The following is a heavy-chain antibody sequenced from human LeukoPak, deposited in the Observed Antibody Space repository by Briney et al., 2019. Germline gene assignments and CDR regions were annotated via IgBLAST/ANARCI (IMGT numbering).Heavy chain of an antibody. CDR1: GFTFSSYD. V-gene: IGHV3-23*01. CDR2: ITGSGGST. Sequence: GGSLRLSCAASGFTFSSYDMSWVRQAPGRGLECVSGITGSGGSTYYAYSVKGRFTISRDNSKNTLYLQMNSLRAEDTAVYYCAKGNWGERLDWYFDLWGRGTLVTVSS. J-gene: IGHJ2*01. CDR3: AKGNWGERLDWYFDL. D-gene: IGHD1-26*01.